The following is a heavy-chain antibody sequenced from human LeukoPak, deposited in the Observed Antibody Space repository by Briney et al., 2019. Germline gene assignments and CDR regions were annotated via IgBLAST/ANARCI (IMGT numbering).Heavy chain of an antibody. CDR1: GFTFSSYS. D-gene: IGHD3-22*01. CDR3: ARDPGNYDSSGLDY. Sequence: GGSLRLSCAPSGFTFSSYSMNWVRQAPGKGLEWVSSISSSSSYIYYADSVKGRFTISRDNAKNSLYLQMNSLRAEDTAVYYCARDPGNYDSSGLDYWGQGTLVTVSS. J-gene: IGHJ4*02. V-gene: IGHV3-21*01. CDR2: ISSSSSYI.